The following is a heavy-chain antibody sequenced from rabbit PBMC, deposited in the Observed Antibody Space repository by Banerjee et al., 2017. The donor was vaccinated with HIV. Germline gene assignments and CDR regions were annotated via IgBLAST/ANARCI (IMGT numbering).Heavy chain of an antibody. CDR3: ARQHNIIAWGGNL. CDR2: MDTGSSGVT. Sequence: QSLEESGGDLVKPGASLTLTCTASGFSFSSSYWICWVRQAPGKGLEWIACMDTGSSGVTWYASWVNGRFTISKTSSTTVTLQLNSLTAADTATYFCARQHNIIAWGGNLWGPGTLVTVS. J-gene: IGHJ4*01. CDR1: GFSFSSSYW. V-gene: IGHV1S40*01. D-gene: IGHD4-1*01.